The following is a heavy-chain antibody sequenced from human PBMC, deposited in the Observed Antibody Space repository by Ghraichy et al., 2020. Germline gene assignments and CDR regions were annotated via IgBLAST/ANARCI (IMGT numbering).Heavy chain of an antibody. V-gene: IGHV4-30-4*07. Sequence: SETLSLTCAVSGGSISSGGYSWSWIRQPPGKGLEWIGYIYYSGSTSYNPSLKSRVTISVDTSKNQFSLKLSSVTAADTAVYYWARVPQNYYGLDVWGQGTTVTVSS. CDR1: GGSISSGGYS. CDR2: IYYSGST. J-gene: IGHJ6*02. CDR3: ARVPQNYYGLDV.